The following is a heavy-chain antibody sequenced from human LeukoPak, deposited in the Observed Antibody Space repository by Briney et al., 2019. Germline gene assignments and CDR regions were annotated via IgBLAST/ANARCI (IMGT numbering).Heavy chain of an antibody. CDR3: VREVSGDPWHNWFVP. CDR1: GFTFSAHW. J-gene: IGHJ5*02. D-gene: IGHD4-17*01. V-gene: IGHV3-74*01. Sequence: GGSLRLSCAASGFTFSAHWMHWVRQAPGKGLLWASRINNDGSSTTYADSVKGRFTISRDNAKNTLYLQMNSLRAEDTAVYYCVREVSGDPWHNWFVPWGQGTMVTVSS. CDR2: INNDGSST.